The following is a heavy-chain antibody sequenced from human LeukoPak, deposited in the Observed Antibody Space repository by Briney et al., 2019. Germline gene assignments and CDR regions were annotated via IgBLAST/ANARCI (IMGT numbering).Heavy chain of an antibody. J-gene: IGHJ6*02. V-gene: IGHV4-34*01. Sequence: NPSETLSLTCDVYGASLSDYYWTWIRQSPGNGLEWIGEFTHVGSANRAPSFRSRVTISGDTSKNQVTLTLTSATAADTGVYFCARGDHRSPTAYYHYGMDVWGQGTTVIVSS. CDR1: GASLSDYY. CDR2: FTHVGSA. D-gene: IGHD2-21*01. CDR3: ARGDHRSPTAYYHYGMDV.